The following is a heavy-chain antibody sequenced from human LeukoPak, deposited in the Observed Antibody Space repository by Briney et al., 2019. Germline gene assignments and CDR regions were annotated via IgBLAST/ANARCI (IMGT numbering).Heavy chain of an antibody. Sequence: PGGSLRLSCAASGHTFSSYSTNWVRQAPGKGLEWVSSISGSSSYIYYADSVKGRFTISRDNAKNSLYLQMNSLRAEDTAVYYCARDGRDSSGYYGLDYWGQGTLVTVSS. CDR3: ARDGRDSSGYYGLDY. V-gene: IGHV3-21*01. CDR1: GHTFSSYS. CDR2: ISGSSSYI. J-gene: IGHJ4*02. D-gene: IGHD3-22*01.